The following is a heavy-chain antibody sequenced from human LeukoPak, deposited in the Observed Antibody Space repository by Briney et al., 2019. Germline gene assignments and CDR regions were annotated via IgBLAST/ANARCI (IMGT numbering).Heavy chain of an antibody. CDR1: GGSISSYY. V-gene: IGHV4-59*08. D-gene: IGHD4-17*01. CDR3: ARYLAHDYGDYGAFDI. CDR2: IYYSGST. Sequence: PSETLSLTCTVSGGSISSYYWSWIRQPPGKGLEWIGYIYYSGSTNYNPSLKSRVTISVDTSKNQFSPKLSSVTAADTAVYYCARYLAHDYGDYGAFDIWGQGTMVTVSS. J-gene: IGHJ3*02.